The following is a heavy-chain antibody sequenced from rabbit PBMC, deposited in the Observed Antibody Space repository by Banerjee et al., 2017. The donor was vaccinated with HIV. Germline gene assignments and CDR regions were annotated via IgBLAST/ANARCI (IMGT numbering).Heavy chain of an antibody. Sequence: QEHLVESGGGLVQPEGSLTLTCTASGFSFSNYWMCWVRQAPGKGLEWIACINAATAKPVYATWAKGRFTISRTSSTTVTLQMTSLTAADTATYFCARDLTSVIGWNFNLWGPGTLVTVS. V-gene: IGHV1S45*01. J-gene: IGHJ4*01. CDR2: INAATAKP. D-gene: IGHD1-1*01. CDR1: GFSFSNYW. CDR3: ARDLTSVIGWNFNL.